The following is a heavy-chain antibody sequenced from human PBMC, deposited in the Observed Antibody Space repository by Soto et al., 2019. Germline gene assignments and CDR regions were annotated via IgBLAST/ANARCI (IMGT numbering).Heavy chain of an antibody. D-gene: IGHD6-13*01. J-gene: IGHJ6*02. V-gene: IGHV3-23*01. Sequence: PGGSLRLSCAASGFTFSSYAMSWVRQAPGKGLEWVSAISGSGGSTYYADSVKGRFTISRDNSKNTLYLQMNSLRAEDTAVYCCAKGKSTGYSSSWSSYYGMDVWGQGTTVTVSS. CDR3: AKGKSTGYSSSWSSYYGMDV. CDR2: ISGSGGST. CDR1: GFTFSSYA.